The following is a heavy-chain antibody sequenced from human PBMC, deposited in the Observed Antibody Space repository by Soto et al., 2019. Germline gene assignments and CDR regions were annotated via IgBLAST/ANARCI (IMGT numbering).Heavy chain of an antibody. J-gene: IGHJ6*02. V-gene: IGHV3-23*01. D-gene: IGHD3-22*01. CDR2: ISGSGGST. CDR3: AKDSWDYYDSSAYYPTDLYYYYGMDV. CDR1: GFTFSSYA. Sequence: LRLSCAASGFTFSSYAMSWVRQAPGKGLEWVSAISGSGGSTYYADSVKGRFTISRGNSKNTLYLQMNSLRAEDTAVYYCAKDSWDYYDSSAYYPTDLYYYYGMDVWGQGTTVTVSS.